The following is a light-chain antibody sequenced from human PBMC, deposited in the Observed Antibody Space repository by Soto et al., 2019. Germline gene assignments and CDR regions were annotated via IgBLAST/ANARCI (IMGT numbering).Light chain of an antibody. Sequence: EIVLPQSPGTLSLSPGERATLSCRGSQSVSSSYLAWYQQKPGQAPRLLIYGASSRATGIPDRFSGSGSGTDFTLTTSRLEPEDFAVYYCQQRTNWRITFGQGTRLENK. CDR3: QQRTNWRIT. CDR2: GAS. V-gene: IGKV3D-20*02. J-gene: IGKJ5*01. CDR1: QSVSSSY.